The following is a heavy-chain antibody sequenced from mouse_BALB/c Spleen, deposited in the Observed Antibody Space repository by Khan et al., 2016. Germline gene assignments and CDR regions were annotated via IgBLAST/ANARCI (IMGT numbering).Heavy chain of an antibody. CDR2: LWAGGST. CDR1: GFSLTCHG. D-gene: IGHD2-10*01. Sequence: QVQLKQSGPGLVAPSQSLSITCTVSGFSLTCHGVHCVRQPPGKGLEWLGVLWAGGSTNYNSALMSRLSISKDNYKSQVFLKMISLQTDDTAMYYCARVTYYGNYGYFDYWGQGTTLTGSS. J-gene: IGHJ2*01. CDR3: ARVTYYGNYGYFDY. V-gene: IGHV2-9*02.